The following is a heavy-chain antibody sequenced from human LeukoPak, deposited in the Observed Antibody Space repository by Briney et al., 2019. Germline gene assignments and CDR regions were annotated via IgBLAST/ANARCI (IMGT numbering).Heavy chain of an antibody. CDR2: IKQDGSEK. CDR3: ARDSYYDSSGLPSEVY. V-gene: IGHV3-7*01. CDR1: GFTFSSYW. J-gene: IGHJ4*02. D-gene: IGHD3-22*01. Sequence: GGSLRLSCAASGFTFSSYWMSWVRQAPWKGLEWVANIKQDGSEKYYVDSVKGRFTISRDNAKNSLYLQMNSLRAEDTAVYYCARDSYYDSSGLPSEVYWGQGTLVTVSS.